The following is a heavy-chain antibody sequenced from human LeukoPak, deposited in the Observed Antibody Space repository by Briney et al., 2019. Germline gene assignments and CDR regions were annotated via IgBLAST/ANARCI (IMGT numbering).Heavy chain of an antibody. D-gene: IGHD1-26*01. J-gene: IGHJ4*02. CDR1: GYTFNYHY. CDR2: IEPSSGGT. CDR3: ARSLKAGGDF. Sequence: GASVKVSCKTSGYTFNYHYIYWVRQAPGQGLEWMGRIEPSSGGTNYAQKFQGRVTLTRDSSIRTAYMDLKRLTSDDTATYYCARSLKAGGDFWGQGTLVTVSS. V-gene: IGHV1-2*06.